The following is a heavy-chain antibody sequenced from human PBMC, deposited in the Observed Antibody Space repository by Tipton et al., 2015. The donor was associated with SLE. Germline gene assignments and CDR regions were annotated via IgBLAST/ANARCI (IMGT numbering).Heavy chain of an antibody. CDR1: GFTFISYA. V-gene: IGHV3-30*04. CDR2: ISFHESDK. J-gene: IGHJ4*02. CDR3: ARRIPPRGFGVVTDY. Sequence: SLRLSCAASGFTFISYAMHWVRQAPGKGLEWVAVISFHESDKYYAASVKGRFTISRDNSRNTLYLQMNNLRAEDTAVYYCARRIPPRGFGVVTDYWGQGFLVTVS. D-gene: IGHD3-3*01.